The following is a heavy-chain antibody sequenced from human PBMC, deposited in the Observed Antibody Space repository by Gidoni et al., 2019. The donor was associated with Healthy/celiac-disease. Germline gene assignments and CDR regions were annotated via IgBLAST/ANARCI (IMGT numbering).Heavy chain of an antibody. J-gene: IGHJ5*02. V-gene: IGHV4-59*01. CDR1: GGSLSSYY. Sequence: QVQLQESGPGLVKPSETLSLTCTVSGGSLSSYYWSWIRQPPGKGLEWIGYIYYSGSTNYNPSLKSRVTISVDTSKNQFSLKLSSVTAAETAVYYCARGEGAAAIEKDWFDPWGQGTLVTVSS. CDR3: ARGEGAAAIEKDWFDP. D-gene: IGHD6-13*01. CDR2: IYYSGST.